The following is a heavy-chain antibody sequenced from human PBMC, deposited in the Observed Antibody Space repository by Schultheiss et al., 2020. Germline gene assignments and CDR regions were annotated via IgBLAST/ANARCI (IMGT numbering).Heavy chain of an antibody. J-gene: IGHJ4*02. CDR3: ARVGYSLDY. CDR2: ISSSSSYT. D-gene: IGHD6-13*01. CDR1: GFTFSSYS. Sequence: GESLKISCAASGFTFSSYSMNWVRQAPGKGLEWVSYISSSSSYTNYADSVKGRFTISRDNAKNSLYLQMNSLRAEDTAVYYCARVGYSLDYWGQGTLVTVSS. V-gene: IGHV3-21*05.